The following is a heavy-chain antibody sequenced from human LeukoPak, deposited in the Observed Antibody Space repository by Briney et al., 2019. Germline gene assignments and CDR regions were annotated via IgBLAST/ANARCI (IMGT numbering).Heavy chain of an antibody. V-gene: IGHV4-39*07. Sequence: SETLSLTCTVSGGSISSSSYYWGWIRQPPGKGLEWIGSIYYSGSTYYNPSLKSRVTISVDTSKNQFSLKLSSVTAADTAVYYCARDPYDFWSDTTSPWFDPWGQGTLVTVSS. CDR3: ARDPYDFWSDTTSPWFDP. J-gene: IGHJ5*02. CDR2: IYYSGST. D-gene: IGHD3-3*01. CDR1: GGSISSSSYY.